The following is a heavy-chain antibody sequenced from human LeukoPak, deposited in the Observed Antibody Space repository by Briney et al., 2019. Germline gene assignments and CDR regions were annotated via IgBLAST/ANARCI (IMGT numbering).Heavy chain of an antibody. CDR1: GFTFSSYG. CDR3: AKEARGDSSGYCSFFPWGIDY. Sequence: GGSLRLSCAASGFTFSSYGMHWVRQAPGKGLEWVAVISYDGSNKYYADSVKGRFTISRDNSKNTLYLQMNSLRAEDTAVYYCAKEARGDSSGYCSFFPWGIDYWGQGTLVTVSS. CDR2: ISYDGSNK. D-gene: IGHD3-22*01. V-gene: IGHV3-30*18. J-gene: IGHJ4*02.